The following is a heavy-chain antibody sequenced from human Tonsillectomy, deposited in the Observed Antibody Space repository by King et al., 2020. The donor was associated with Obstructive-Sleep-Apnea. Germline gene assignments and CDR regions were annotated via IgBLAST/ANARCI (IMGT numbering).Heavy chain of an antibody. Sequence: LVQSGAEVKKPGESLKISCKGSGYNFSNYWIGWVRQMPGKGLDWMGNIYPGDSDPTYSPSFQGQVTISADKSISTAYLQWSSLKASDTAMYYCARSMYYFNALDVWGQGTTVTVSS. CDR2: IYPGDSDP. CDR1: GYNFSNYW. J-gene: IGHJ6*02. CDR3: ARSMYYFNALDV. V-gene: IGHV5-51*01.